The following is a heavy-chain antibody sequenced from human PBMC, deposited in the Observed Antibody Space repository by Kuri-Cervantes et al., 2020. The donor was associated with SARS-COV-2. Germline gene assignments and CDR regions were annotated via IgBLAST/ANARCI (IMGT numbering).Heavy chain of an antibody. J-gene: IGHJ4*02. Sequence: SETLSLTCTVSGGSISSYYWSWIRQPPGKGLEWIGYIYYSGSTNYNPSLKSRVTISVDTSKNQFSLKLSSVTAADTAVYYCPLKFHGGDYYFDYWGQGTLVTVSS. CDR1: GGSISSYY. V-gene: IGHV4-59*01. CDR2: IYYSGST. D-gene: IGHD3-16*01. CDR3: PLKFHGGDYYFDY.